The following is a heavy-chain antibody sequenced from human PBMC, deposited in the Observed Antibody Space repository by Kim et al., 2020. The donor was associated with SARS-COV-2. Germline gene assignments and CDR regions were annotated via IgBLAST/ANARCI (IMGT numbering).Heavy chain of an antibody. CDR3: ARADLEWLFNLAF. D-gene: IGHD3-3*01. CDR2: IKHDGTEK. Sequence: GGSLRLSCAASGFTFTTYWMTWVRQAPGKGLEWVANIKHDGTEKFYVDSVKGRFTVSRDNAKNLVFLQMNRLSAEDTAVYFCARADLEWLFNLAFWGQG. CDR1: GFTFTTYW. J-gene: IGHJ4*02. V-gene: IGHV3-7*03.